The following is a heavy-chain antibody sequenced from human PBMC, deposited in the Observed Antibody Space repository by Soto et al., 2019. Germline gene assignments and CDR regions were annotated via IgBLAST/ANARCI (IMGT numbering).Heavy chain of an antibody. CDR1: GGSISSTDHY. CDR3: ARLVFHCLRGSCDDYSFYGLDV. J-gene: IGHJ6*02. Sequence: PSETLSLTCTVSGGSISSTDHYWGWVRQPPGKGLDWLGSIYFAGSTFHNPALKSRATISVDPSRNQFSLRLTTVTASDTAVYYCARLVFHCLRGSCDDYSFYGLDVWGQGTTVTVSS. CDR2: IYFAGST. D-gene: IGHD2-15*01. V-gene: IGHV4-39*01.